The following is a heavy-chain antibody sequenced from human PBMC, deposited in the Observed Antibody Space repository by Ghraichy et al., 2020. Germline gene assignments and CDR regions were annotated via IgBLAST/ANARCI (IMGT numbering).Heavy chain of an antibody. D-gene: IGHD2-15*01. V-gene: IGHV3-23*01. CDR3: VKDRRYCSGGSCYLIDY. Sequence: GGSLRLSCAASAFTFNSYAMNWVRQAPGKGLEWVSGISGSGGNLYYADSVKGRFTISRDNSKNTLYLQMNSLRAEDTAVYYCVKDRRYCSGGSCYLIDYWGQGTLVTVSS. J-gene: IGHJ4*02. CDR2: ISGSGGNL. CDR1: AFTFNSYA.